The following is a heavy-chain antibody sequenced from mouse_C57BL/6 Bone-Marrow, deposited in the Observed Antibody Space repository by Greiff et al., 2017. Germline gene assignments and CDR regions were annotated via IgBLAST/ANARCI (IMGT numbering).Heavy chain of an antibody. CDR2: IRSKSNNYAT. J-gene: IGHJ4*01. CDR3: VRLGVRTMDY. V-gene: IGHV10-1*01. Sequence: EVLLVESGGGLVQPKGSLKLSCAASGFSFNTYAMNWVRQAPGKGLEWVARIRSKSNNYATYYADSVKDRFTISRDDSESMLYLQMSNLKTEDTAMYYCVRLGVRTMDYWGQGTSVTVSS. CDR1: GFSFNTYA. D-gene: IGHD1-1*01.